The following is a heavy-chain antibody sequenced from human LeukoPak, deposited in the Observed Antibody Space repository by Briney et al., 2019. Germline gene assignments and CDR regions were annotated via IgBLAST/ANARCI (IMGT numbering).Heavy chain of an antibody. CDR2: IIPIFGTA. CDR3: ARGPGHYYYYMDV. V-gene: IGHV1-69*05. Sequence: SVKVSCKASGYTFTSHGISWVRQAPGQGLEWMGGIIPIFGTANYAQKFQGRVTITTDESTSTAYMELSSLRSEDTAVYYCARGPGHYYYYMDVWGKGTTVTVSS. CDR1: GYTFTSHG. J-gene: IGHJ6*03.